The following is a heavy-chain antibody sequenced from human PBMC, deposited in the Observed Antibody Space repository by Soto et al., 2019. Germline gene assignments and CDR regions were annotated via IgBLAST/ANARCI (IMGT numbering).Heavy chain of an antibody. CDR1: GFTFSSYA. CDR3: AKDPRYDSNGYYYEGYFQH. J-gene: IGHJ1*01. V-gene: IGHV3-23*01. CDR2: ISGSGGST. Sequence: GGSLRLSCGASGFTFSSYAMSWVRQAPGKGLEWVSTISGSGGSTYYADSVKGRFTISRDNSKNTLYLQMNSLRAEDTAVYYCAKDPRYDSNGYYYEGYFQHWGQGTLVTVSS. D-gene: IGHD3-22*01.